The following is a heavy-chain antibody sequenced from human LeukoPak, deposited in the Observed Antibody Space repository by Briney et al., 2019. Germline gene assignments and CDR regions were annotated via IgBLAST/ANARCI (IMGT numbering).Heavy chain of an antibody. Sequence: GASVKVSCKASGYTFTGHYMHWVRQAPGQGLEWMGWINPNSGGTNYAQKFQGRVTMTRDTSISTAYMELSRLRSDDTAVYYCARERADYYGSGSYYKKRYNWFDPWGQGTLVTVSS. J-gene: IGHJ5*02. CDR2: INPNSGGT. V-gene: IGHV1-2*02. CDR1: GYTFTGHY. D-gene: IGHD3-10*01. CDR3: ARERADYYGSGSYYKKRYNWFDP.